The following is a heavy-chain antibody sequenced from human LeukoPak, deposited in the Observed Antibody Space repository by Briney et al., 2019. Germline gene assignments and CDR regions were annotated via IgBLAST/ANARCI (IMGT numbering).Heavy chain of an antibody. D-gene: IGHD3-3*01. CDR3: ARVYYDFWSGSFDY. J-gene: IGHJ4*02. CDR2: IKEDGSEK. CDR1: GFTFSSYW. V-gene: IGHV3-7*01. Sequence: PGGSLRLSCAASGFTFSSYWMSWVRQAPGKGLEWVGNIKEDGSEKYYVDSVKGRFTISRDNAKNSLYLQMNSLRAEDTAVYYCARVYYDFWSGSFDYWGQGTLVTVSS.